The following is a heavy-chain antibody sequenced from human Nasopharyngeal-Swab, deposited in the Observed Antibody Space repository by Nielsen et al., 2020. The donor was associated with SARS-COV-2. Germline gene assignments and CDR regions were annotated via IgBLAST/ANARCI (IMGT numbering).Heavy chain of an antibody. CDR1: GFTFSSYA. CDR3: ARVDYGGNSFGMDV. V-gene: IGHV3-30*04. J-gene: IGHJ6*02. Sequence: GGSLRLSCAASGFTFSSYAMHWVRQAPGKGLEWVAVISYDGSNKYYADSVKGRFTISRDNSKNTPYLQMNSLRAEDTAVYYCARVDYGGNSFGMDVWGQGTTVTVSS. D-gene: IGHD4-23*01. CDR2: ISYDGSNK.